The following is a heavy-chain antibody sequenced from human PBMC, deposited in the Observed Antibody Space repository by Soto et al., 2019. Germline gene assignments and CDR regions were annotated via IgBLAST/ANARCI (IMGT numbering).Heavy chain of an antibody. D-gene: IGHD3-16*01. CDR1: GGSISSYY. CDR2: IYTSGST. CDR3: ARASDYVWGSYGWFDP. V-gene: IGHV4-4*07. J-gene: IGHJ5*02. Sequence: SETLSLTCTVSGGSISSYYWSWIRQPAGKGLEWIGRIYTSGSTSYNPSLKSRVTMSVDTSKNQFSLKLSSVTAADTAVYYCARASDYVWGSYGWFDPWGQGTLVTVSS.